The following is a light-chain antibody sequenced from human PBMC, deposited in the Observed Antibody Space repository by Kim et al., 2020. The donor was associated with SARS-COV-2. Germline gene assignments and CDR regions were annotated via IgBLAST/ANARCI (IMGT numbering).Light chain of an antibody. CDR1: DIGSKS. Sequence: PGKTARITCGGNDIGSKSVHWYQQKPGQAPVLVVYDDSDRPSGIPERFSGSNSGNTATLTISRVEAGDEADYYCQVWDSSSDHPVVFGGGTQLTVL. CDR2: DDS. CDR3: QVWDSSSDHPVV. J-gene: IGLJ2*01. V-gene: IGLV3-21*03.